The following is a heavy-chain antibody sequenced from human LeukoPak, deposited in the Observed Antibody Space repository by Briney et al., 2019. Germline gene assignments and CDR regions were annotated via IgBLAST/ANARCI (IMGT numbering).Heavy chain of an antibody. Sequence: GGSLRLSCAASGFSFSSYWMHWVRQAPGKGLVWVSRIKSDGKTNYADSVKGRFTISRDNAKNTVSLQMNSLRAEDTGVYYCARDLGSSPGGDAFDIWGQGTMVTVSS. CDR2: IKSDGKT. V-gene: IGHV3-74*01. CDR1: GFSFSSYW. D-gene: IGHD6-13*01. CDR3: ARDLGSSPGGDAFDI. J-gene: IGHJ3*02.